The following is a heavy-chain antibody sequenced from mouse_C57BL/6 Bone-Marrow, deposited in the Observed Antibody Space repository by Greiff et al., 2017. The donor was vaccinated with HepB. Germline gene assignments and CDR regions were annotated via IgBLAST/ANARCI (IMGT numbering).Heavy chain of an antibody. J-gene: IGHJ2*01. CDR2: IHPNSGST. Sequence: QVQLQQPGAELVKPGASVKLSCKASGYTFTSYWMHWVKQRPGQGLEWIGMIHPNSGSTNYNEKFKSKATLTVDKSSSTAYMQLSSLTSEDSAVYYCARYAPSGRNYFAYWGQGTTLTVSS. V-gene: IGHV1-64*01. D-gene: IGHD1-3*01. CDR1: GYTFTSYW. CDR3: ARYAPSGRNYFAY.